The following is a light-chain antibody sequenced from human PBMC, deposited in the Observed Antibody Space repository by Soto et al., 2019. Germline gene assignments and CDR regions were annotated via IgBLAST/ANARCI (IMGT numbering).Light chain of an antibody. J-gene: IGKJ4*01. CDR3: QQYYSTLLT. CDR1: QSVLYSSNNKNY. Sequence: DIVMTQSPDPLAVSLGERATINCKSSQSVLYSSNNKNYLAWYQQKPGQPPKLLIYWASTRESGVPDRFSGSGSGTDFTLTISSLQAEDVAVHYCQQYYSTLLTFGGGTKVEIK. CDR2: WAS. V-gene: IGKV4-1*01.